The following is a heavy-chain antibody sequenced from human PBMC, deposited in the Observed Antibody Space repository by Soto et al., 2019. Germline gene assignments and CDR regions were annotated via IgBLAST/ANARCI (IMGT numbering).Heavy chain of an antibody. CDR1: GYTFTSYY. V-gene: IGHV1-46*03. D-gene: IGHD3-9*01. CDR3: ARAAEGWNYDILTDYYPYVYFDY. J-gene: IGHJ4*02. CDR2: INPSGGST. Sequence: ASGKVSCKASGYTFTSYYMHWVRQAPGQGLEWMGIINPSGGSTSYAQKFQGRVTMTRDTSTSTVYMELSSLRSEDTAVYYCARAAEGWNYDILTDYYPYVYFDYWGQGTLVTVSS.